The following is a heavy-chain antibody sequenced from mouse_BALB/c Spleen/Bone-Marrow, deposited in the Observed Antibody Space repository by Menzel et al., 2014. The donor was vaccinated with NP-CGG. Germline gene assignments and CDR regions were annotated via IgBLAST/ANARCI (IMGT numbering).Heavy chain of an antibody. CDR2: IYPGDGDT. J-gene: IGHJ3*01. CDR1: GYTFTSYW. D-gene: IGHD4-1*01. V-gene: IGHV1-87*01. Sequence: VQLQESGAELAIPGASVKLSCKASGYTFTSYWMQWVKQRPGQGLEWIGAIYPGDGDTRYTQKFKGKATLTADKSSSTAYMQLSSLASEDSAVYYCARTWEFAYWGQGTLVTVSA. CDR3: ARTWEFAY.